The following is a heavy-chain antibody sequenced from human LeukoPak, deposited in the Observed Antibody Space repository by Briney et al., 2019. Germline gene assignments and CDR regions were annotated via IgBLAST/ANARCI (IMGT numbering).Heavy chain of an antibody. Sequence: SETLSLTCTVSGGSISSGGYYWSWIRQPPGKGLEWIGYIYYSGSTYYNPSLKSRVTVSVDTSKDQFSLKLSSVTAADTAVYYCARELEVVPAAISWFDPWGQGTLVTVSS. CDR1: GGSISSGGYY. J-gene: IGHJ5*02. CDR2: IYYSGST. V-gene: IGHV4-30-4*08. CDR3: ARELEVVPAAISWFDP. D-gene: IGHD2-2*01.